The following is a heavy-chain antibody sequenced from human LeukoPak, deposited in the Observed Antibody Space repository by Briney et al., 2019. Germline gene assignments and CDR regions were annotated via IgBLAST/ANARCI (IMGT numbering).Heavy chain of an antibody. CDR2: ISPYNGNT. CDR3: ARECGAYYYDSSGYCNDH. D-gene: IGHD3-22*01. J-gene: IGHJ4*02. Sequence: ASVKVSCKASGYTFTGYYMHWVRQAPGQGLEWMGWISPYNGNTNYAQNLQGRFTMTTDTSTSTAYMELRSLRSDDTAVYYCARECGAYYYDSSGYCNDHWGQGTLVTVSS. CDR1: GYTFTGYY. V-gene: IGHV1-18*04.